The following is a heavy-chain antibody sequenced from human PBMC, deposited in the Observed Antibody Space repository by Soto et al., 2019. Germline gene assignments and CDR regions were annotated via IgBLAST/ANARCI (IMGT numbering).Heavy chain of an antibody. CDR3: AREVGYYYDSSGYHFDY. J-gene: IGHJ4*02. D-gene: IGHD3-22*01. Sequence: QVQLQESGPGLVKPSQTLSLTCTVSGGSISSGDYYWSWIRQPPGKGLEWIGYIYYSGSTYYNPSLKSRVTISVDTSKNQFSLKLSSVTAADTAVYYCAREVGYYYDSSGYHFDYWGQGTLVTVSS. CDR1: GGSISSGDYY. CDR2: IYYSGST. V-gene: IGHV4-30-4*01.